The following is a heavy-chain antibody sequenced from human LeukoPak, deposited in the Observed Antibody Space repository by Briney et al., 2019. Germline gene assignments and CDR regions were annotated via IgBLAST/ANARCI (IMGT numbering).Heavy chain of an antibody. CDR3: TTATDMNYFGSGSPSVDY. D-gene: IGHD3-10*01. Sequence: GGSLRLSCAASGFTFSNAWMSWVRQAPGKGLEWVGRVKSETDGETTDYAAPVKGRFTISRDDSKNTLYLQMNSLKTDDTAVYCCTTATDMNYFGSGSPSVDYWGQGTLVTVSS. CDR1: GFTFSNAW. V-gene: IGHV3-15*01. CDR2: VKSETDGETT. J-gene: IGHJ4*02.